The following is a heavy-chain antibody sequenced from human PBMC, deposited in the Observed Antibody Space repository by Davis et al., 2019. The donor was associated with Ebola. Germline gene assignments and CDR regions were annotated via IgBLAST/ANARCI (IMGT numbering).Heavy chain of an antibody. V-gene: IGHV3-23*01. CDR1: GFTFSSYA. CDR3: ARDLLPSDY. Sequence: PGGSLRLSCAASGFTFSSYAMSWVRQAPGKGLEWVSAISGSGGSTYYADSVKGRFTISRDNAKNSLYLQMNSLRDEDTAVYYCARDLLPSDYWGQGTLVTVSS. D-gene: IGHD2/OR15-2a*01. CDR2: ISGSGGST. J-gene: IGHJ4*02.